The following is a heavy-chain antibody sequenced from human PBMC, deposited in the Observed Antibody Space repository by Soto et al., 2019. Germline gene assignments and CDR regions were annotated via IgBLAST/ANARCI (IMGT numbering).Heavy chain of an antibody. CDR3: ASRPRGSVAGTLDS. V-gene: IGHV3-23*01. CDR2: INSDGAT. J-gene: IGHJ5*01. D-gene: IGHD6-19*01. Sequence: PGGSLRLSCAASGFTFSDYAMSWVRQAPGKGLEWVSVINSDGATYYADSVQGRFSISRDNSKSTLCLQMNSLSVEDTAIYYCASRPRGSVAGTLDSWGHGSLVTVSS. CDR1: GFTFSDYA.